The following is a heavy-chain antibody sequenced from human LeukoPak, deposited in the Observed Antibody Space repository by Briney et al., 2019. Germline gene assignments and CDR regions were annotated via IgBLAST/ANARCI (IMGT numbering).Heavy chain of an antibody. CDR1: GYMFTNYD. CDR2: INPNSGGT. D-gene: IGHD6-13*01. Sequence: ASVKVSCKASGYMFTNYDINWVRQAPGQGLEWVGWINPNSGGTNYAQKFEGRVTMTSDTSISTGYMELSGLTSGDTAIYFCARAHSSLRLYFFDCWGQGTLVTVSS. CDR3: ARAHSSLRLYFFDC. V-gene: IGHV1-2*02. J-gene: IGHJ4*02.